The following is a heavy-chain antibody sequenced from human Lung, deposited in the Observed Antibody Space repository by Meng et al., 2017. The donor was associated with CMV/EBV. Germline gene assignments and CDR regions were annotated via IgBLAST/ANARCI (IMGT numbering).Heavy chain of an antibody. CDR2: IYYSGNT. CDR3: VRAPVYRSLYGMDV. J-gene: IGHJ6*02. Sequence: SXTXSLXXTVSYGSVSSGSYYRSWIRQPPGKGLEWIGYIYYSGNTNYNPSLKSRVTISIDTSKNQFSLKLSAVTAADKDVYYCVRAPVYRSLYGMDVWGQGXTVTVSS. V-gene: IGHV4-61*01. CDR1: YGSVSSGSYY. D-gene: IGHD2-8*01.